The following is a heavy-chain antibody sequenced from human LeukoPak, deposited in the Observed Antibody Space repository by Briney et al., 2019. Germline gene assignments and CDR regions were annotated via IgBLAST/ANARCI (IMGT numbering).Heavy chain of an antibody. V-gene: IGHV3-23*01. CDR3: AKSPGGRHRN. D-gene: IGHD3-16*01. Sequence: GGSLRLSCAASGLTFSSYEMNWVRQAPGKGLQWVSSISGSGDRTYYADSVKGRFTISRDNSKNTLYLQMNSLRAEDTAVYYCAKSPGGRHRNWGQGTLVTVSS. CDR2: ISGSGDRT. CDR1: GLTFSSYE. J-gene: IGHJ4*02.